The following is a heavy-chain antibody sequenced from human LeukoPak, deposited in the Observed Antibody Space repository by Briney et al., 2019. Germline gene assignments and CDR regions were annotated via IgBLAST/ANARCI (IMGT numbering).Heavy chain of an antibody. CDR1: GGTFSSYA. CDR2: IIPMFGTA. D-gene: IGHD3-22*01. CDR3: ASSMTDHYDSSGISFDY. J-gene: IGHJ4*02. V-gene: IGHV1-69*05. Sequence: GASVKVSCKASGGTFSSYAISWVRQAPGQGLEWMGRIIPMFGTANYAQKFQGRVTISTDESTSTAYMEVSSLRSEDTAVYYCASSMTDHYDSSGISFDYWGQGTLVTVSS.